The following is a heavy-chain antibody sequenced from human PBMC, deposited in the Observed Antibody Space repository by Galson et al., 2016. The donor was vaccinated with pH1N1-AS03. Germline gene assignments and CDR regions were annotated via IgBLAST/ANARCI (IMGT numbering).Heavy chain of an antibody. J-gene: IGHJ4*02. V-gene: IGHV3-7*01. CDR2: IDQDGSEK. CDR1: GFRFIDYR. CDR3: TSGMVELDY. D-gene: IGHD1-1*01. Sequence: SLRLSCAASGFRFIDYRMTWVRQAPGKGLEWVANIDQDGSEKYYMDSVEGRFTISRDKAQNSLSLQMNSLRSEDTAVYYCTSGMVELDYWGQGTLVTVSS.